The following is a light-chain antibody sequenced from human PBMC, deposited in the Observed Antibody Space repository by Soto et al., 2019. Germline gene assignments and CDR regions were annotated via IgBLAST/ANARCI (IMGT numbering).Light chain of an antibody. J-gene: IGKJ5*01. CDR2: DAS. Sequence: EMLMTQSPAILSVSPGESATLSCRASQSVNSNYLAWYQQHPGQPTRLIIYDASNRANGVPARFSGSGSGTDFTLTISSLEPEDFAVYYCQQRNNWHPITFGQGTRLEIK. V-gene: IGKV3D-11*02. CDR3: QQRNNWHPIT. CDR1: QSVNSNY.